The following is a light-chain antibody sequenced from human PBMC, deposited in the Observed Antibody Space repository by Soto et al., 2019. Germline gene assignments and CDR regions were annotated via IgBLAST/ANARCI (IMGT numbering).Light chain of an antibody. CDR2: EGS. Sequence: QSALTQPASVSGSPGQSITISCTGTSSDVGSYNVVSWCQQHPGKAPKLMIYEGSKRPSGVSNRFSGSKSGNTASLTISGLQAEDEADYYCCSYADSSTYVFGTGTKVTVL. CDR3: CSYADSSTYV. V-gene: IGLV2-23*01. CDR1: SSDVGSYNV. J-gene: IGLJ1*01.